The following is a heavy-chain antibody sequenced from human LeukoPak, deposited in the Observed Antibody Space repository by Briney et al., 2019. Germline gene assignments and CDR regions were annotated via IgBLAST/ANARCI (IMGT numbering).Heavy chain of an antibody. CDR2: IYYSRST. Sequence: PSETLSLTCTVSGASISSNNFYRGWIRQPPGKGLEWIVSIYYSRSTYYNPSLKSRVTISVDTSKRQFSLNLRSVTAADTAMYYCARGFGDFYGSGSYYNDWFDPWGQGTLVIVSS. V-gene: IGHV4-39*07. CDR3: ARGFGDFYGSGSYYNDWFDP. D-gene: IGHD3-10*01. CDR1: GASISSNNFY. J-gene: IGHJ5*02.